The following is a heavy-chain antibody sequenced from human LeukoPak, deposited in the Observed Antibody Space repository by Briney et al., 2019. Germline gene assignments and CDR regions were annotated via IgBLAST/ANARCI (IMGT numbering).Heavy chain of an antibody. CDR2: IYPGDSDT. D-gene: IGHD3-3*01. Sequence: GESLNISCKGSGYSFTSYWIGWVRQMPGKGLEWMGIIYPGDSDTRYSPSFQGQVTISADKSISTAYLQWSSLKASDTAMYYCARLYYDFWSGYYIPPAYYYYYMDVWGKGTTVTVSS. V-gene: IGHV5-51*01. CDR1: GYSFTSYW. J-gene: IGHJ6*03. CDR3: ARLYYDFWSGYYIPPAYYYYYMDV.